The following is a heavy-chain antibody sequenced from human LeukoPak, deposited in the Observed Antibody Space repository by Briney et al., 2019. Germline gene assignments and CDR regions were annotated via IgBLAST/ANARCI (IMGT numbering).Heavy chain of an antibody. Sequence: GGSLRLSCAASGFTFSTSWMHWVRQAPGKGLVWVSLIYGDGSSTTYADSVKGRFTISRDNAKNTLYLQMNSLRAEDTAVYYCARDGGHRYNFEYWGQGTLVTVSS. CDR3: ARDGGHRYNFEY. CDR1: GFTFSTSW. J-gene: IGHJ4*02. CDR2: IYGDGSST. V-gene: IGHV3-74*01. D-gene: IGHD5-24*01.